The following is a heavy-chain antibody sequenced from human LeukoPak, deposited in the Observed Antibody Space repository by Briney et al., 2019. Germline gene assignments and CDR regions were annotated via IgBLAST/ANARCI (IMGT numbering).Heavy chain of an antibody. J-gene: IGHJ4*02. CDR2: ISSSSSYI. D-gene: IGHD6-6*01. CDR3: ATYSSSYFDY. CDR1: GFTFSSYT. V-gene: IGHV3-21*01. Sequence: GGSLRLSCAASGFTFSSYTMNWVRQAPGKGLEGVSSISSSSSYIYYADSVKRRFPISRDNAKNSLYLQMNSLRAEDTAVYYCATYSSSYFDYWGQGTLVTVSS.